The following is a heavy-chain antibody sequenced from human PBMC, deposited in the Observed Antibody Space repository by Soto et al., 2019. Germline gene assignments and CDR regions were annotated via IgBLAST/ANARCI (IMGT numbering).Heavy chain of an antibody. Sequence: QAQLVQSGAEVKKPGASANISCKASGYTFTRYNIHWVRQAPGQGLEWMGIIDTRGGSTDYTQRSQGRVTMTRDTSTGTVYMHLSSLGSEDTAIYYCARELPRDLVRGSFDIWGQGTMVTVSS. J-gene: IGHJ3*02. CDR2: IDTRGGST. V-gene: IGHV1-46*01. D-gene: IGHD3-10*01. CDR3: ARELPRDLVRGSFDI. CDR1: GYTFTRYN.